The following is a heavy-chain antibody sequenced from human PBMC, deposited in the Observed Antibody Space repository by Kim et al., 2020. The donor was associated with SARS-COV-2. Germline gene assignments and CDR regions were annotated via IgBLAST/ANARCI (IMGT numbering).Heavy chain of an antibody. J-gene: IGHJ4*02. CDR3: ARQRGYSYHSGV. D-gene: IGHD3-22*01. V-gene: IGHV4-39*01. Sequence: SETLSLSCTVSGGSINSSSYYWAWIRQPPGKGLEWIGTIYYSGGTYDNPPLKSRVTMSVDTSKNRFSLKLTSVTAADTAVYYCARQRGYSYHSGVWGQGTLVTVSS. CDR1: GGSINSSSYY. CDR2: IYYSGGT.